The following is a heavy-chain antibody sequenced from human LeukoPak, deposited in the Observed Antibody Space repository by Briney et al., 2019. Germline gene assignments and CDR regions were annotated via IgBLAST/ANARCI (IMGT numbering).Heavy chain of an antibody. CDR1: GFTVSSNY. V-gene: IGHV3-53*04. D-gene: IGHD5-24*01. CDR2: IYSGGGT. Sequence: GGSLRLSCAASGFTVSSNYMSWVRQAPGKGLEWVSVIYSGGGTYYADSVKGRFTMSRHNSNNTLYLQMNSLRAEDTAVYYCARGRGGDGYNFFDCWGQGTLVTVSS. J-gene: IGHJ4*02. CDR3: ARGRGGDGYNFFDC.